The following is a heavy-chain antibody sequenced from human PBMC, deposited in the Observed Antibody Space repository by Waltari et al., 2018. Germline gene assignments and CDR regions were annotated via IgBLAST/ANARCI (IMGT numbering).Heavy chain of an antibody. J-gene: IGHJ3*02. D-gene: IGHD6-19*01. CDR1: GDSISTNNYY. V-gene: IGHV4-39*07. CDR2: IHYIGDT. CDR3: ARNQRGWFDAFDI. Sequence: QLQLQESGPGLVEPSETLSLTCPASGDSISTNNYYWGWIRQPRGTGLQWIGSIHYIGDTYYSSSLNIRVIISVDTANNQFSLRLTSVTAADTAIYFCARNQRGWFDAFDIWGQGTAVTVSS.